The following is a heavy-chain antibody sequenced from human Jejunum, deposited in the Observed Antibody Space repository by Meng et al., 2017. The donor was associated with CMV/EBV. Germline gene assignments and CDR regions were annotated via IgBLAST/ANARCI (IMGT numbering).Heavy chain of an antibody. CDR2: IKSRAGGGTA. V-gene: IGHV3-15*07. J-gene: IGHJ5*02. Sequence: FADAWMNWVRQAQGKGLEWVARIKSRAGGGTADYTAPVKGRFSISRDDSTNTVYLLMNSLKSEDTAVYYCAHQGQEWQLLSWGQGTLVTVSS. CDR1: FADAW. D-gene: IGHD1-26*01. CDR3: AHQGQEWQLLS.